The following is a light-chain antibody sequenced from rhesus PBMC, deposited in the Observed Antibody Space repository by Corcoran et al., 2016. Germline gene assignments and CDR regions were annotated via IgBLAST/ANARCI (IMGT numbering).Light chain of an antibody. CDR1: QSLSNY. V-gene: IGKV1-25*01. CDR2: RAS. Sequence: DIQMTQSPSSLSASVGDRVTITCQASQSLSNYLTWYQQKPGKIPNLLIYRASSLQSGIPSRFSGSGSGTDFTLTISSLQPEDVATYYCQQGYSYPYSFGQGTKVEIK. CDR3: QQGYSYPYS. J-gene: IGKJ2*01.